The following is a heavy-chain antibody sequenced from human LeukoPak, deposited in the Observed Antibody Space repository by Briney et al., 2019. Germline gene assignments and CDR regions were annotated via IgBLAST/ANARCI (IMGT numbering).Heavy chain of an antibody. CDR1: GFTFSRHW. J-gene: IGHJ6*02. CDR2: IHEDGSDK. V-gene: IGHV3-7*01. Sequence: GGSLRLSCAASGFTFSRHWMNWVRQAPGKGLEWVANIHEDGSDKYYVDSVKGRFTISRDNAKNSLYLQMNSLRAEDTAVYYCARAAGYSSRPETYGMDVWGQGTTVTVSS. CDR3: ARAAGYSSRPETYGMDV. D-gene: IGHD6-13*01.